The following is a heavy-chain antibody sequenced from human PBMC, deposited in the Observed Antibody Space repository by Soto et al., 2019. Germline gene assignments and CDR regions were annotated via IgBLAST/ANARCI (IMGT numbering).Heavy chain of an antibody. V-gene: IGHV4-59*01. CDR2: IYYSGST. D-gene: IGHD3-22*01. Sequence: SETLSLTCTVSGGSISSYYWSWIRQPPGKGLEWIGHIYYSGSTNYNPSLKSRVTISVDTSKKQFSLKLHSVTAADTAVYYCARVIHYYDTSGYYAWYFDYWGQGALVTVS. CDR1: GGSISSYY. CDR3: ARVIHYYDTSGYYAWYFDY. J-gene: IGHJ4*02.